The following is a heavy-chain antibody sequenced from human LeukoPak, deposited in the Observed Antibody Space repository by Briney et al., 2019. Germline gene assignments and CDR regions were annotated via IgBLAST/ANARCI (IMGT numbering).Heavy chain of an antibody. CDR1: GGSISSYY. CDR2: IYTSGST. J-gene: IGHJ5*02. D-gene: IGHD6-13*01. V-gene: IGHV4-4*07. CDR3: ARDVAGIAAAGTYWFDP. Sequence: SETLSLTCTVSGGSISSYYWSWIRQPAGKGLEWIGRIYTSGSTNYNPSLKSRVTMSVDTSKNQFSLKLSSVTAADTAVHYCARDVAGIAAAGTYWFDPWGQGTLVTVSS.